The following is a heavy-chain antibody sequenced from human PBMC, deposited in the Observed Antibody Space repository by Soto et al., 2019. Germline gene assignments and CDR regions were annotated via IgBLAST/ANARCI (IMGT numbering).Heavy chain of an antibody. D-gene: IGHD3-10*01. CDR3: ARVVMRGPNWFDP. Sequence: GGSLRLSCAASGFTFSDHYMDWVRQAPGKGLEWVGRTRNKANSYTTEYAASVKGRFTISRDDSKNSLYLQMNSLKTEDTAVYYCARVVMRGPNWFDPWGQGTLVTVSS. CDR2: TRNKANSYTT. V-gene: IGHV3-72*01. CDR1: GFTFSDHY. J-gene: IGHJ5*02.